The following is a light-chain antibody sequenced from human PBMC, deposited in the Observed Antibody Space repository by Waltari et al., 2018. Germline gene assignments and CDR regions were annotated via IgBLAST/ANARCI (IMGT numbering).Light chain of an antibody. J-gene: IGLJ2*01. V-gene: IGLV3-10*01. CDR3: YSTGSSGDYRV. CDR1: ALANIS. CDR2: EDR. Sequence: SYELTQPPSVSVSPGQTARITCSGAALANISVYWYQQEPGQAAGVVIYEDRKRPSGIRERFSGSSSGPMATLTISGAQVEDEGDYYCYSTGSSGDYRVFGGGTKLTVL.